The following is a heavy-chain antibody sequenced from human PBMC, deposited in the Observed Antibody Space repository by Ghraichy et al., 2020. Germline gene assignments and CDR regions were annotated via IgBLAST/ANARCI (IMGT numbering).Heavy chain of an antibody. CDR2: INHSGST. CDR3: ARALITIFGVVSPSREKYFQH. J-gene: IGHJ1*01. D-gene: IGHD3-3*01. Sequence: SETLSLTCAVYGGSFSGYYWSWIRQPPGKGLEWIGEINHSGSTNYNPSLKSRVTISVDTSKNQFSLKLSSVTAADTAVYYCARALITIFGVVSPSREKYFQHWGQGTLVTVSS. CDR1: GGSFSGYY. V-gene: IGHV4-34*01.